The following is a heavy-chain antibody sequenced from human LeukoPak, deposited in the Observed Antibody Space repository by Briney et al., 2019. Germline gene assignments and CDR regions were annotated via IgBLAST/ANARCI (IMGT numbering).Heavy chain of an antibody. V-gene: IGHV3-23*01. CDR3: AKDENRAVADRFDY. CDR1: GFTFSTYA. D-gene: IGHD6-19*01. CDR2: ISDSGVRT. J-gene: IGHJ4*02. Sequence: GGSLRLSCAASGFTFSTYAMTWVRQAPGKGLEWVSAISDSGVRTYYADSVKGRFTISRDNSKNTLYLQINSLRAEDTAVYYCAKDENRAVADRFDYWGQGTLVTVAS.